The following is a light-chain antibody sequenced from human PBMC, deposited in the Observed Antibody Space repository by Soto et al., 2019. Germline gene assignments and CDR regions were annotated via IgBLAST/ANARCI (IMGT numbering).Light chain of an antibody. V-gene: IGLV1-47*01. J-gene: IGLJ2*01. CDR2: RNN. Sequence: QSVLTQPPSASGTPGQRVTISCSGSSSNFGSNYVYWYQQLPGTAPKLLIYRNNQRPSGVPDRFSGSKSGTSASLAISGLRSEDAADYYCAAWDDSLSAVVFGGGTKVTVL. CDR3: AAWDDSLSAVV. CDR1: SSNFGSNY.